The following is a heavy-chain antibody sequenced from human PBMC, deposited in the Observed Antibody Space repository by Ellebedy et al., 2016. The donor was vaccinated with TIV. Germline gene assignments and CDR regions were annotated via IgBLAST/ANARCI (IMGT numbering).Heavy chain of an antibody. J-gene: IGHJ4*02. Sequence: ASVKVSCKASGGTSNSYSISWVRQTPGQGLEWMGWISAYNGNTKYAQKLQGRVTMTTDTSTSTAYMELRSLSSDDTAVYFCARGHDYIWGSYRLPDYWGQGTLVTVSS. CDR1: GGTSNSYS. CDR3: ARGHDYIWGSYRLPDY. D-gene: IGHD3-16*02. V-gene: IGHV1-18*01. CDR2: ISAYNGNT.